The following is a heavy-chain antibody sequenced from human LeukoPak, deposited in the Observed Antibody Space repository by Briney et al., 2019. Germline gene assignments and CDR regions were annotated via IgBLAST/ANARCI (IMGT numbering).Heavy chain of an antibody. D-gene: IGHD2-15*01. J-gene: IGHJ4*02. V-gene: IGHV1-18*01. CDR2: ISADNGNT. CDR1: GYTFTSYG. Sequence: GASVKVSCKASGYTFTSYGISWVRQAPGQGLEWRGWISADNGNTNYAQKLQGRVTKTTDTSTSTAYLELRSLRSDDTAVYYCARDRWAHCSGGSCYKLFDYWGQGTLVTVSS. CDR3: ARDRWAHCSGGSCYKLFDY.